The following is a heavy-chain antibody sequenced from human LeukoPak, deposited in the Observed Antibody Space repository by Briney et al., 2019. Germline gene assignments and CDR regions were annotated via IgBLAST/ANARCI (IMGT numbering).Heavy chain of an antibody. V-gene: IGHV4-59*11. CDR2: IYYSGST. J-gene: IGHJ4*02. CDR1: GASISNLY. Sequence: SETLSLTCTVSGASISNLYLSWIRQPPGKGLEWIGYIYYSGSTNYNPSLKSRVTISVDTSKNQFSLKLSSVTAADTAVYYCARYTVTDLNFDFWGQGTLVTVSS. D-gene: IGHD4-17*01. CDR3: ARYTVTDLNFDF.